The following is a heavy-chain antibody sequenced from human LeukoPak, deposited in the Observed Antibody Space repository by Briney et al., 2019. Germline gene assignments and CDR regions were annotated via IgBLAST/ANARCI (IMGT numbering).Heavy chain of an antibody. V-gene: IGHV3-21*01. J-gene: IGHJ4*02. D-gene: IGHD6-19*01. CDR2: ISSSSSYI. Sequence: GGSLRLSCAAPGFTFSSYSMNWVRQAPGKGLEWVSSISSSSSYIYYADSVKGRFTISRDNAKNSLYLQMNSLRAEDTAVYYCARDRIAVVLFDYWGQGTLVTVSS. CDR1: GFTFSSYS. CDR3: ARDRIAVVLFDY.